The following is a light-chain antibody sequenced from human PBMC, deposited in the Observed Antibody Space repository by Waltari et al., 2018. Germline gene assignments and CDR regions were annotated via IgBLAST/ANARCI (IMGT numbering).Light chain of an antibody. J-gene: IGKJ1*01. V-gene: IGKV4-1*01. CDR2: WAA. CDR3: QQYYNTAWT. Sequence: DIVMTQSPDSLAVSLGERAPINCKSSQSILYNSNHKNYLAWYQQKPGRPPRMLISWAATREAGFPYRFSGSGTGTDFTLTISNLQADDVAIDYGQQYYNTAWTFGQGTKVEI. CDR1: QSILYNSNHKNY.